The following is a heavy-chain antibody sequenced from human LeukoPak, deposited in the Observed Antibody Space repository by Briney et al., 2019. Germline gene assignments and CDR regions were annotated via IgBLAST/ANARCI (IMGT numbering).Heavy chain of an antibody. CDR3: ARRAAAGWIPLVA. Sequence: GASVKVSCKASGYTFTSYAMHWVRQAPGQRLEWMGWINAGNGNTKYSQKFQGRVTITRDTSASTAYMELSSLRSEDTAVYYCARRAAAGWIPLVAWGQGTLVTVSS. CDR1: GYTFTSYA. J-gene: IGHJ5*02. D-gene: IGHD6-13*01. CDR2: INAGNGNT. V-gene: IGHV1-3*01.